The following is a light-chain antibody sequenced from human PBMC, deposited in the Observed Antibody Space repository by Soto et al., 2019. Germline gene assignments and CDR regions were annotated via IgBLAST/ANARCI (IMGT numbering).Light chain of an antibody. V-gene: IGKV3-11*01. CDR1: QSVSKY. Sequence: EIVLTQSPATLSLSPGERATLSCRAGQSVSKYLAWYQQKPGQAPRLLIYDASNSATGIPARFSGSGSGTDFTLTISSLEPEDFAVYYCQQRANWPLTFGGGTKVEIK. CDR3: QQRANWPLT. CDR2: DAS. J-gene: IGKJ4*01.